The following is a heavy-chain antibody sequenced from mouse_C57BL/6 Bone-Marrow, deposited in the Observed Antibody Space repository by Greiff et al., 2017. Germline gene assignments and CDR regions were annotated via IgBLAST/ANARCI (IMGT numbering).Heavy chain of an antibody. CDR3: TTREPRKDD. CDR1: GFNIQDAY. J-gene: IGHJ2*01. CDR2: IDPENGDP. Sequence: EVQLQQSGAELVRPGASVKLSCTASGFNIQDAYMHWVKPRPEQGLEWIGWIDPENGDPDYASKFPGKATLTADPSSNTAYRQLSSQTSEDTAVDYWTTREPRKDDWGQGTTLTVAA. V-gene: IGHV14-4*01.